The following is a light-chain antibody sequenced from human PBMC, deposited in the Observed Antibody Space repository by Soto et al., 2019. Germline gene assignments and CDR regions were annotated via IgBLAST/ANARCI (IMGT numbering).Light chain of an antibody. J-gene: IGKJ5*01. Sequence: DIPMTQSPSSLSASVGDRVTITCRASQSISSYLNWYQQKPGKAPKLLIYAASSLQSGVTSRFSGSGSGTDFTLTISSLQPEDFATYYCQQSYSTASITFGQGTRLEIK. CDR1: QSISSY. CDR3: QQSYSTASIT. CDR2: AAS. V-gene: IGKV1-39*01.